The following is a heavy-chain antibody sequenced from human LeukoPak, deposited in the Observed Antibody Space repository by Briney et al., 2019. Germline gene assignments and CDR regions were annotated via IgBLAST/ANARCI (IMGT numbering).Heavy chain of an antibody. V-gene: IGHV1-2*02. CDR2: INPNSGGT. CDR3: ARLQIPIKTGDGGY. Sequence: EASVKVSCKASGYTFTGYYIHWVRQAPGQGLEWMGWINPNSGGTNYAQKFQGRVTMTRDTSISTAYMELSRLRSDDTAVYYCARLQIPIKTGDGGYWGQGTLVTVSS. CDR1: GYTFTGYY. J-gene: IGHJ4*02. D-gene: IGHD7-27*01.